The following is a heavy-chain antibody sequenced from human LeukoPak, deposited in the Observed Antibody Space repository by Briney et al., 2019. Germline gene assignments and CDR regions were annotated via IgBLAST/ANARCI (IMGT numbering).Heavy chain of an antibody. CDR2: IIPIFGTA. CDR1: GGTFSSYA. D-gene: IGHD6-13*01. Sequence: SVKVSCKASGGTFSSYAISWVRQAPGQGLEWMGGIIPIFGTANYARKFQGRVTITADESTSTAYMELSSLRSEDTAVYYCARVRYSSSWSFDYWGQGTLVTVSS. CDR3: ARVRYSSSWSFDY. V-gene: IGHV1-69*13. J-gene: IGHJ4*02.